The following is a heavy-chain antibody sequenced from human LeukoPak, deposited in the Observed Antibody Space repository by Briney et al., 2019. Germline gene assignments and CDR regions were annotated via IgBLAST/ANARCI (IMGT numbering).Heavy chain of an antibody. CDR1: GFTFSSYW. V-gene: IGHV3-7*01. J-gene: IGHJ6*03. CDR3: ARDSYYYYYYMDV. CDR2: IKQDGSEK. Sequence: GGSLRLSCAASGFTFSSYWMSWVRQAPGRGLEWVANIKQDGSEKYYVDSVKGRFTISRDNAKNSLYLQMNSLRAEDTAVYYCARDSYYYYYYMDVWGKGTTVTVSS.